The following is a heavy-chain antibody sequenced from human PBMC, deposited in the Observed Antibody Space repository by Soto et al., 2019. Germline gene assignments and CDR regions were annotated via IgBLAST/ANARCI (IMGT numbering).Heavy chain of an antibody. J-gene: IGHJ5*02. D-gene: IGHD6-6*01. CDR1: GYTFTSYD. CDR3: ARAHKKLTIAARRGAYWFDP. V-gene: IGHV1-8*01. CDR2: MNPNSGNT. Sequence: GASVKVSCKASGYTFTSYDINWVRQATGQGLEWMGWMNPNSGNTGYAQKFQGRVTMTRNTSISTAYMELSSLRSEDTAVYYCARAHKKLTIAARRGAYWFDPWGQGTLVTVSS.